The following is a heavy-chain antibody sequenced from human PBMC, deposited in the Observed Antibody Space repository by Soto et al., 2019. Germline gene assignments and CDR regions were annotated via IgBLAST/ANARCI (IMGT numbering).Heavy chain of an antibody. J-gene: IGHJ6*01. Sequence: WIGEINDSGTINYNPSLKSRVTISLDTPKKQISLKLSSVTAADSAVYYCARGLIFCFRESARRGSYTLSLHV. V-gene: IGHV4-34*01. D-gene: IGHD1-26*01. CDR3: ARGLIFCFRESARRGSYTLSLHV. CDR2: INDSGTI.